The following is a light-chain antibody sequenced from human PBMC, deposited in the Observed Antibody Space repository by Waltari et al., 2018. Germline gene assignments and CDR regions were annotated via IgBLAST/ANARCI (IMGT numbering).Light chain of an antibody. CDR2: KAS. V-gene: IGKV1-5*03. CDR3: HQYIVYTRT. CDR1: QNVDSW. Sequence: DIQMTQSPATLSAYVGDRVTITCRASQNVDSWLAWYQQKPGAAPRALIYKASILENGVPSRFSGSGSGTVFTLTINSLQPDDVATYYCHQYIVYTRTFGQGTKVDLK. J-gene: IGKJ1*01.